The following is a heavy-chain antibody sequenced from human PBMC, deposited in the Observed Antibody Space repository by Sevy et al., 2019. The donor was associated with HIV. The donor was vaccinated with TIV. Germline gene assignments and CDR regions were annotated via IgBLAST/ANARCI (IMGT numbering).Heavy chain of an antibody. CDR1: GFTFSDYY. J-gene: IGHJ6*02. D-gene: IGHD4-17*01. Sequence: GSLRLSCAASGFTFSDYYMSWIRQAPGKGLEWISYISGSDDAIYYADSVKGRFSISRDNAKNSLYLQRTSLRPEDTAVYYCARDHVKDGDLGDYYYFAMDVWGQGTTVTVSS. CDR2: ISGSDDAI. CDR3: ARDHVKDGDLGDYYYFAMDV. V-gene: IGHV3-11*01.